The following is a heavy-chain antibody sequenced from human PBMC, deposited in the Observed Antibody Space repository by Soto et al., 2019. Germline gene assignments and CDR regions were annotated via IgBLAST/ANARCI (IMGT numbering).Heavy chain of an antibody. CDR3: ARVGDYYGSGSYYKSFDY. D-gene: IGHD3-10*01. CDR2: INAGNGNT. Sequence: QVPLVQSGAEVKKPGASVKVSCKASGYTFTSYAMHWVRQAPGQRLEWMGWINAGNGNTKYSQKFQGRVTITRDTSASTAYMELSSLRSEDTAVYDCARVGDYYGSGSYYKSFDYWGQGTLVTVSS. V-gene: IGHV1-3*01. J-gene: IGHJ4*02. CDR1: GYTFTSYA.